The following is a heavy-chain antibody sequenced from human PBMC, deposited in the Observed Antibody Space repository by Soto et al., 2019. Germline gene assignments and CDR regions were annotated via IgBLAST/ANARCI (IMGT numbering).Heavy chain of an antibody. CDR1: GYTFTSYA. D-gene: IGHD2-2*01. Sequence: ASVKVSCKASGYTFTSYAMHWVRQAPGQRLEWMGWINAGNGNTKYSQKFQGRVTITRDTSASTAYMELRSLRSEDTAVYYCASSYCISTSCPPYYGMDVGGQGTPVTVSS. CDR3: ASSYCISTSCPPYYGMDV. CDR2: INAGNGNT. J-gene: IGHJ6*02. V-gene: IGHV1-3*01.